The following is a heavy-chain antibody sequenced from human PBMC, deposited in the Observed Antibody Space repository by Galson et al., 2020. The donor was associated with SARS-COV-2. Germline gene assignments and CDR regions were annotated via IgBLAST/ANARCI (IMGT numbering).Heavy chain of an antibody. J-gene: IGHJ6*03. Sequence: GESLKISCAAYGFTFSSYSMNWVRQAPGKGLEWVSSISSSSSYIYYADSVKGRFTISRDNAKNSLYLQMNSLRAEDTAVYYCARVPVYYYYYMDVWGKGTTVTVSS. CDR3: ARVPVYYYYYMDV. CDR2: ISSSSSYI. CDR1: GFTFSSYS. V-gene: IGHV3-21*01.